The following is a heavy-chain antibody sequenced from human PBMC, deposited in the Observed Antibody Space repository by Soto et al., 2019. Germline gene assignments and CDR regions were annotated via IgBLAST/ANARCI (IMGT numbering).Heavy chain of an antibody. V-gene: IGHV3-23*01. D-gene: IGHD1-26*01. Sequence: EVQLLESGGGLVQPGGSLRLSCAASGFTFSSYAMRWVRQAPVKGLEWVSAISGSGDSTYYADSVKGRFTISRDNSKNTLYLQMNSLRAEDTAVYYCPRRGSGSYYDYWGQGTLVTVSS. CDR1: GFTFSSYA. CDR2: ISGSGDST. CDR3: PRRGSGSYYDY. J-gene: IGHJ4*02.